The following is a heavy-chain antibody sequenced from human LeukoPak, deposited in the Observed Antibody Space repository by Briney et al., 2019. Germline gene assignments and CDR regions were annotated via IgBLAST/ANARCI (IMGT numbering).Heavy chain of an antibody. CDR1: GGSFSGYY. CDR2: INHSGST. Sequence: SETLSLTCAVYGGSFSGYYWSWIRQPPGKGLEWIGEINHSGSTNYNPSLKSRVTISVDTSKNQFSLNLRSVTAADTAVYYCARDQALGYGWPTVLAIDIWGQGTMVTVSS. V-gene: IGHV4-34*01. J-gene: IGHJ3*02. D-gene: IGHD5-18*01. CDR3: ARDQALGYGWPTVLAIDI.